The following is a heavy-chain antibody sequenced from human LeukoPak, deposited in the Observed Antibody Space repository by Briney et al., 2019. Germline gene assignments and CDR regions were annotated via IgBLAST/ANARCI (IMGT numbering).Heavy chain of an antibody. CDR2: FYPSGGT. D-gene: IGHD6-19*01. V-gene: IGHV4-39*01. Sequence: PSETLSLTCTVSGSSISSTAYYWGWIRQPPGKGLEWIGTFYPSGGTYYNPSLRSRVAISVDTSKNQFSLRLRSVSAADTALYYRARLGNLVSGWYYFDHWGQGTLVTVSS. J-gene: IGHJ4*02. CDR1: GSSISSTAYY. CDR3: ARLGNLVSGWYYFDH.